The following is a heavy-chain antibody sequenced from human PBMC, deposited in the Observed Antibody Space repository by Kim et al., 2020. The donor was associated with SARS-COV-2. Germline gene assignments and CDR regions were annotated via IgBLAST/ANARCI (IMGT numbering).Heavy chain of an antibody. CDR3: ARWEYYYGIDP. V-gene: IGHV4-34*01. CDR2: T. Sequence: TTYTPSLNSRVTMSVSTSTTQFSMKLSSVTAADTAVYYCARWEYYYGIDPWGQGTLVTVSS. D-gene: IGHD3-10*01. J-gene: IGHJ5*02.